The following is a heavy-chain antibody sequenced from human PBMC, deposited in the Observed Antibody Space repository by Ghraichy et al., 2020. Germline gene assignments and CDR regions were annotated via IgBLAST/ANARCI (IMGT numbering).Heavy chain of an antibody. D-gene: IGHD4-17*01. Sequence: SQTLSLTCTVSGGSVDSGTYYWSWIRPPPGKGLEWLAYIYYTGSSNYNPSLSSRVSISVDTSMNQFSLKVRSVTAADTAVYFCARVLTTVTTRSLYFDYWGQGILVTVSS. CDR3: ARVLTTVTTRSLYFDY. J-gene: IGHJ4*02. CDR1: GGSVDSGTYY. CDR2: IYYTGSS. V-gene: IGHV4-61*01.